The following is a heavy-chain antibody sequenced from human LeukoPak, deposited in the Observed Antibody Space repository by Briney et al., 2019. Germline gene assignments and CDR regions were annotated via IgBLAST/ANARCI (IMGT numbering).Heavy chain of an antibody. CDR3: ARDLLEPEMAA. Sequence: PPGSLRLSCGASGFTNYMSWVRQAPDRGLEWVSSIYSSGSTYYADSVRGRFTISRDKTKNTLFLLMNSLRVEDTALYYCARDLLEPEMAAWGLGTLVTVSS. D-gene: IGHD5-24*01. CDR1: GFTNY. CDR2: IYSSGST. J-gene: IGHJ5*02. V-gene: IGHV3-53*01.